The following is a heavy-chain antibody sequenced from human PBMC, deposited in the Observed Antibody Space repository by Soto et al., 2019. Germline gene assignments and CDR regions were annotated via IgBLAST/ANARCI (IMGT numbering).Heavy chain of an antibody. V-gene: IGHV3-49*04. J-gene: IGHJ4*02. CDR2: IRSKAYGGTT. D-gene: IGHD5-18*01. CDR3: SRDLRGSTYVFYY. Sequence: EVQLVESGGGLVQPGRSLRLSCTASGFTFGDYALSWVRQAPGKGLEWVGFIRSKAYGGTTEYAASVKGRFTISRDDSKSIAYLQMNSLTSEDTDVYYCSRDLRGSTYVFYYWCQGTLVTVAS. CDR1: GFTFGDYA.